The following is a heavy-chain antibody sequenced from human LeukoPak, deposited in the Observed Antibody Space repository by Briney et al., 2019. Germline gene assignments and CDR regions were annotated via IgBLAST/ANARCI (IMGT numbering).Heavy chain of an antibody. CDR2: IYYSGGI. D-gene: IGHD5-18*01. J-gene: IGHJ3*02. Sequence: SQTLSLTCTVSGGSISSGGYYWNWVRQHPGKGLEWIGYIYYSGGIYYNPSLKSRATISVDTSESHFSLKLTSVTAADTAVYYCATGYRNDPVASDIWGQGTVVTVSS. V-gene: IGHV4-31*03. CDR1: GGSISSGGYY. CDR3: ATGYRNDPVASDI.